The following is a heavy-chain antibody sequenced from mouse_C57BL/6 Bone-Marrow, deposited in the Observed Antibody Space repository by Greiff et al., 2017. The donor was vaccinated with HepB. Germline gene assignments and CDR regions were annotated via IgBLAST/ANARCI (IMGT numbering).Heavy chain of an antibody. D-gene: IGHD1-1*01. CDR1: GYTFTSYW. CDR3: TRAATVVANDAMDD. J-gene: IGHJ4*01. Sequence: VQLQQSGTVLARPGASVKMSCKTSGYTFTSYWMHWVKQRPGQGLEWIGAIYPGNSDTSYNQKFKGKAKLTAVTSASTAYMELSSLTNEDSAVYYRTRAATVVANDAMDDGGQGTTVTVAS. V-gene: IGHV1-5*01. CDR2: IYPGNSDT.